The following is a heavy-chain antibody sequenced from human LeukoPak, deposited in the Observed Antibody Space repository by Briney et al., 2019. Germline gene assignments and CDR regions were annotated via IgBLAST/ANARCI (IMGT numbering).Heavy chain of an antibody. V-gene: IGHV4-59*01. D-gene: IGHD6-13*01. Sequence: SETLSLTCTVSGGSISSYYWSWIRQPPGKGLEWIGYIYYSGSTNYNPSLKSRVTISVDTSKNQFSLKLSSVTAADTAVYYCATFHSSSWYLDYWGQGTLVSLSS. CDR2: IYYSGST. J-gene: IGHJ4*02. CDR1: GGSISSYY. CDR3: ATFHSSSWYLDY.